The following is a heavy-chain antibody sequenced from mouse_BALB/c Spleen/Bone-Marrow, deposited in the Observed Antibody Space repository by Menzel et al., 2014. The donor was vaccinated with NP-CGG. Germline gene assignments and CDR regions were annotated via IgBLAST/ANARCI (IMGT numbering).Heavy chain of an antibody. CDR2: TSYSGNA. Sequence: EVKLMESGPSLVKPSQTLSLTCSVTGDSITSSYWNWIRKFPGNKLEYMGYTSYSGNAYYNPSFKSRISLTRDTSKNQYYLQLNSVTTEDTATYFCARGNGYHFDYWGQGTTLTVSS. V-gene: IGHV3-8*02. D-gene: IGHD1-2*01. CDR1: GDSITSSY. J-gene: IGHJ2*01. CDR3: ARGNGYHFDY.